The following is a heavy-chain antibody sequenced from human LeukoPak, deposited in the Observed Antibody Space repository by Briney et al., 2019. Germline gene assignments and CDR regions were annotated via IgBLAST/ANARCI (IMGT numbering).Heavy chain of an antibody. Sequence: GESLKISCKGSGSSFTNYWIGWGRQLPGKGLEGMGIIYPGDSDTRYSPSFRGQVTISADKSISTAYLQWSSLKASDTAMYYCARQHGDYGYYYYMDVWGKGTTVTVSS. CDR3: ARQHGDYGYYYYMDV. J-gene: IGHJ6*03. V-gene: IGHV5-51*01. CDR1: GSSFTNYW. CDR2: IYPGDSDT. D-gene: IGHD4-17*01.